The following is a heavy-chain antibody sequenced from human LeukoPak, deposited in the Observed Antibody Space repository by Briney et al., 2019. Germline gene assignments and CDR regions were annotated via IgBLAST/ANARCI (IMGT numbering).Heavy chain of an antibody. CDR1: GGSISTYY. Sequence: SETLSLTCTVSGGSISTYYWSWIRQPPGKGLEWIGYTYYSGTTVYNPSLKSRVTISVDPSKNQFSLRLSSVTAADTAVYYCARGPSILSPEAQSLYWGQGTLVAVSS. D-gene: IGHD3-3*01. V-gene: IGHV4-59*01. CDR3: ARGPSILSPEAQSLY. J-gene: IGHJ4*02. CDR2: TYYSGTT.